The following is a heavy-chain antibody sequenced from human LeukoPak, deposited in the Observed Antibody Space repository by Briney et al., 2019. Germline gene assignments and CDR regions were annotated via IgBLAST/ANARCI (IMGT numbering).Heavy chain of an antibody. V-gene: IGHV3-7*03. D-gene: IGHD2-15*01. Sequence: PGGSLRLSCAASGFTLSNYCMSWVRQAPGKGLEWVVNIKQDGSEKYYVDSGKGRFTISRDNAKNSLYLQMNSLRAEDTAMYYCARDSRYCSGGSCYQLCYFDYWGQGTLVTVSS. CDR1: GFTLSNYC. J-gene: IGHJ4*02. CDR3: ARDSRYCSGGSCYQLCYFDY. CDR2: IKQDGSEK.